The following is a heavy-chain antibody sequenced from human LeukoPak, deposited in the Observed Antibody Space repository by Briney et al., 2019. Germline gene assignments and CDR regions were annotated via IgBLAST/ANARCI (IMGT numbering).Heavy chain of an antibody. CDR3: ARARSGSYGRKESIGPDY. V-gene: IGHV1-2*02. CDR2: INPNSGGT. J-gene: IGHJ4*02. D-gene: IGHD1-26*01. Sequence: GASVKVSCKASGYTFTGYYMHWVRQAPGQGLEWMGWINPNSGGTNYAQKFQGRVTMTRDTSISTAYMELSRLRSDDTAVYYCARARSGSYGRKESIGPDYWGQGTLVTVSS. CDR1: GYTFTGYY.